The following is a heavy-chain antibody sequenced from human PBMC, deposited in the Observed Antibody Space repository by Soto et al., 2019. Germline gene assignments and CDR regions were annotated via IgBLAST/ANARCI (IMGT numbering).Heavy chain of an antibody. Sequence: SGPTLVNPTQTLTLTCSFSGFSLSTSGVGVGWIRQSPGKALEWLALIYWSGDDHYRPSLKSRLSIIKDTSKNHVALIMTDMDPVDTATYYCARGLATLPVFAFDIWGQGTMVTVSS. V-gene: IGHV2-5*01. CDR3: ARGLATLPVFAFDI. D-gene: IGHD6-6*01. CDR1: GFSLSTSGVG. J-gene: IGHJ3*02. CDR2: IYWSGDD.